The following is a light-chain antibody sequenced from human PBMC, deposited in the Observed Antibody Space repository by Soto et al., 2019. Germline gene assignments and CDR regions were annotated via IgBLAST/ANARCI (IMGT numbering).Light chain of an antibody. CDR1: QSLLHRNGYNY. V-gene: IGKV2-28*01. CDR3: MQALQPT. Sequence: DIVMTQSPLSLPVTPGEPASISCRSSQSLLHRNGYNYLDWYLQKPGQSPQLLIYLGSNRASGVPERFSGSGSGTDFTLKISRVEAEDVGVYYCMQALQPTFGQGTRLEIK. CDR2: LGS. J-gene: IGKJ5*01.